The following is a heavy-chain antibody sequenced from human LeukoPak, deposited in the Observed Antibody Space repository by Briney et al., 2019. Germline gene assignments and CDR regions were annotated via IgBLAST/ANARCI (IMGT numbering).Heavy chain of an antibody. CDR3: AKMKGHPLPKYYMDV. D-gene: IGHD1-26*01. J-gene: IGHJ6*01. CDR2: ISGSGDNT. Sequence: GGSLRLSCAASGFTVSGFAMSWVRRTPGEGLGWVSGISGSGDNTLYADSVKGRFTISRDNSKNTLYLEMNSLRAEDTAIYYCAKMKGHPLPKYYMDVWGQGTTVTVSS. V-gene: IGHV3-23*01. CDR1: GFTVSGFA.